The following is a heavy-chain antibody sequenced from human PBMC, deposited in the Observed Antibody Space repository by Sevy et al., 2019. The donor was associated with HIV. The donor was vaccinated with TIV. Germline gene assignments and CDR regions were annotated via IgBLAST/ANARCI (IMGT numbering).Heavy chain of an antibody. V-gene: IGHV3-20*04. J-gene: IGHJ6*03. CDR1: GFTFDDYG. Sequence: GGSLRLSCAASGFTFDDYGMSWVRQAPGKGLEWVSDSNWNGGSTGYADSVKGRFTISRDNAKNSLYLQMNSLRAEDTALYYCARGMGSGSNSGIRNYYYYYYMDVWGKGTTVTVSS. CDR2: SNWNGGST. D-gene: IGHD3-10*01. CDR3: ARGMGSGSNSGIRNYYYYYYMDV.